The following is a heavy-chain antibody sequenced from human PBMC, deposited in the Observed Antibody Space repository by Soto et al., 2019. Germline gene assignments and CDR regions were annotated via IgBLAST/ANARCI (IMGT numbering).Heavy chain of an antibody. CDR3: ARDPPTYYGHLYGMDV. D-gene: IGHD3-10*01. V-gene: IGHV3-30-3*01. CDR1: GFTFSSYA. CDR2: ISYDGSNK. J-gene: IGHJ6*02. Sequence: GGSLRLSCAASGFTFSSYAMHWVRQAPGKGLEWVAVISYDGSNKYYADSVKGRFTISRDNSKNTLYLQMNSLRAEDTAVYYCARDPPTYYGHLYGMDVWGQGTTVTVSS.